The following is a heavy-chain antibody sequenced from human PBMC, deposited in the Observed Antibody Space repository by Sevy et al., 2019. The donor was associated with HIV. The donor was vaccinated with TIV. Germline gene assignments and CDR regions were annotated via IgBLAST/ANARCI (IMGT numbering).Heavy chain of an antibody. Sequence: GSLRLSCVASGLTFSSYSMKWVRQAPGKGLEWVSSISSSSSYIYYADSVKGRFTISRENAKKSLYLQGNSLGAEDTAVYYCARDRDGSGSSGGYGMDVWGQGTTVTVSS. CDR2: ISSSSSYI. CDR3: ARDRDGSGSSGGYGMDV. CDR1: GLTFSSYS. D-gene: IGHD3-10*01. J-gene: IGHJ6*02. V-gene: IGHV3-21*01.